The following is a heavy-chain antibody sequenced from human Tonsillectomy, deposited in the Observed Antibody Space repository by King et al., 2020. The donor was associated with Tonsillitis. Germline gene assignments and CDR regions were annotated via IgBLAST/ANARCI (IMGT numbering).Heavy chain of an antibody. D-gene: IGHD3-22*01. CDR1: GYTFTGYY. J-gene: IGHJ4*02. Sequence: VQLVESGTEVKKPGASVKVSCKASGYTFTGYYMHWVRQAPGQGLEWLGWIKPNSGGTDYAQKFQGRVTMTRDTSISTVYMELSILRSDDTAVYYWAARSSDSSKYHYATLDYWGQGTLVTGSS. CDR3: AARSSDSSKYHYATLDY. CDR2: IKPNSGGT. V-gene: IGHV1-2*02.